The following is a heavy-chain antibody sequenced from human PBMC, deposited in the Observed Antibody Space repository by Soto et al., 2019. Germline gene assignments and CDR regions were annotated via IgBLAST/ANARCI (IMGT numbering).Heavy chain of an antibody. D-gene: IGHD2-15*01. V-gene: IGHV3-21*01. CDR2: ITSSGASI. Sequence: EVQLVESGGGLVKPGWSLRLSCAASGLTFSSYSLNWVRQAPGKGLEWVSSITSSGASIYYADSVKGRFTISRDNAKKSLYLQMNSLRAEDTAVYYCARDGSEGSGEIGYYYYMDVGGKGTTATVSS. CDR3: ARDGSEGSGEIGYYYYMDV. J-gene: IGHJ6*03. CDR1: GLTFSSYS.